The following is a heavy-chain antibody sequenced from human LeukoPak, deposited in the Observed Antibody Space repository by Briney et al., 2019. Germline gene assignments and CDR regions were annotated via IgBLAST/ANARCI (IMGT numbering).Heavy chain of an antibody. V-gene: IGHV4-38-2*02. Sequence: ETLSLTCTVSGYSISSGYYWGWIRQPPGKGLEWIGSIYHSGSTYYNLSLKSRVTISVDTSKNQFSLKLSSVTAADTAVYYCARDRIQLWLRTSYYFDYWGQGTLVTASS. CDR1: GYSISSGYY. CDR3: ARDRIQLWLRTSYYFDY. J-gene: IGHJ4*02. D-gene: IGHD5-18*01. CDR2: IYHSGST.